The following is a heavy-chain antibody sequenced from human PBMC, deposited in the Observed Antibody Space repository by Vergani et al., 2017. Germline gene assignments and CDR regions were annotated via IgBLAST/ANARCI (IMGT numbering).Heavy chain of an antibody. CDR3: AGLIVPAAMTSYYYYGMDV. CDR2: ISGSGGST. CDR1: GFTFSSYA. D-gene: IGHD2-2*01. V-gene: IGHV3-23*01. J-gene: IGHJ6*02. Sequence: EVQLLESGGGLVQPGGSLRLSCAASGFTFSSYAMSWVRQAPGKGLEWVSAISGSGGSTYYADSVKGRFTISRDNAKNSLYLQMNSLRAEDTAVYYCAGLIVPAAMTSYYYYGMDVWGQGTTVTVSS.